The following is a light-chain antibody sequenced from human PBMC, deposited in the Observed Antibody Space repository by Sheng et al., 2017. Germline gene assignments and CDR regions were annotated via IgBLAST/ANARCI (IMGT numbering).Light chain of an antibody. V-gene: IGKV1-39*01. CDR2: SSS. J-gene: IGKJ2*01. CDR3: QQSYGTPRT. Sequence: DIQMTQSPSSLSASVGDRVTITCRASQYIGSLLNWYQQRPGQAPKLLIYSSSRLQSGVPSTFSGSGSGTDFTLTISSLQHEDFATYYCQQSYGTPRTFGQGPKLEIK. CDR1: QYIGSL.